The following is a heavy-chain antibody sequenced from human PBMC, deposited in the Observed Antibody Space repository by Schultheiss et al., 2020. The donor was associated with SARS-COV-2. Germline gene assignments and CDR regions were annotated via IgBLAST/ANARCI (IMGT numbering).Heavy chain of an antibody. D-gene: IGHD4-11*01. Sequence: GGSLRLSCAASGFTFSSYAMSWVRQAPGKGLEWVSSISGGSTYYADSRKGRFTISRDNSKNTLYLQMNSLRAEDTAVYYCAKRQIKLQGGGMDVWGQGTTVTVSS. CDR2: ISGGST. CDR3: AKRQIKLQGGGMDV. V-gene: IGHV3-23*01. J-gene: IGHJ6*02. CDR1: GFTFSSYA.